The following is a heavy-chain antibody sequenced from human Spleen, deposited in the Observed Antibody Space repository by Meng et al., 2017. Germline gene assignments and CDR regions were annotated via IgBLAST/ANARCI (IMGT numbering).Heavy chain of an antibody. D-gene: IGHD2-15*01. CDR2: INHSGST. CDR3: ARGRGWSSHIDY. CDR1: SESFRDYH. V-gene: IGHV4-34*01. Sequence: LRCAAGLVHHPQFCFLSCVVYSESFRDYHWSWLRQPPGKGLEWIGEINHSGSTNYTPSRKSRVTISVDTSKNQFSLKLSSVTAADTAVYYCARGRGWSSHIDYWGQGTLVTVSS. J-gene: IGHJ4*02.